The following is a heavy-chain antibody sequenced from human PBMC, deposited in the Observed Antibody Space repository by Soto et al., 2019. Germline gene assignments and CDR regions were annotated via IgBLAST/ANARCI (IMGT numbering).Heavy chain of an antibody. CDR2: IIPIINIV. D-gene: IGHD6-13*01. CDR3: AREGGSSWPNWFDP. Sequence: QVHLVQSGAEVKKPGSSVKVSCKASGGTFITSTISWVRQAPGQGPEWMGRIIPIINIVNNAQKFQGRVTITADKSTSTAYMELSSLRSGDTAVYYCAREGGSSWPNWFDPWGQGTLVTVSS. V-gene: IGHV1-69*02. CDR1: GGTFITST. J-gene: IGHJ5*02.